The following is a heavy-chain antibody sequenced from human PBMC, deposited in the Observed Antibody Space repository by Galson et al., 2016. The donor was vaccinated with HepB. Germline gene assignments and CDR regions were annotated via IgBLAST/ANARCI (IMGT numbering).Heavy chain of an antibody. J-gene: IGHJ5*02. CDR3: ARGGASRGQWRDYWFDP. CDR2: INWSGDTT. D-gene: IGHD6-19*01. CDR1: GFTFDDNG. Sequence: SLRLSCAASGFTFDDNGMGWVRQVPGKGLEWVSGINWSGDTTGYADSVKGRFTISRDNAKNSLYLQMNSLRAEDTAFYHCARGGASRGQWRDYWFDPWGQGALVTGSS. V-gene: IGHV3-20*01.